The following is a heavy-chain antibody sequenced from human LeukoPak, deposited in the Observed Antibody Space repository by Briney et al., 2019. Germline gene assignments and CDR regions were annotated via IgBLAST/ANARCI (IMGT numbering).Heavy chain of an antibody. CDR3: AKVRSTSFPGNFDY. CDR2: ISASGGST. CDR1: GFTLRSYA. Sequence: QPGGSLRLSCAASGFTLRSYATTWVRQAPGKGLEWVSGISASGGSTYYADSVKGRFTISRDTSKNTLNLQMNSLRAEDTAVYYCAKVRSTSFPGNFDYWGQGTLVTVSS. J-gene: IGHJ4*02. V-gene: IGHV3-23*01. D-gene: IGHD6-6*01.